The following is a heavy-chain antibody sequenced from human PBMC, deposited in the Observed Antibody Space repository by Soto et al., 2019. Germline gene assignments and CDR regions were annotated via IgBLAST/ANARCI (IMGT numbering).Heavy chain of an antibody. CDR2: IIPILGIA. Sequence: SVKVSCKASGGTFSSYTISWVRQAPGQGLEWMGRIIPILGIANYAQKFQGRVTITADKSTSTAYMELSSLRSEDTAVYYCARGSYYYDSSGYYNWFDPWGQGTLVTVSS. CDR1: GGTFSSYT. D-gene: IGHD3-22*01. CDR3: ARGSYYYDSSGYYNWFDP. J-gene: IGHJ5*02. V-gene: IGHV1-69*02.